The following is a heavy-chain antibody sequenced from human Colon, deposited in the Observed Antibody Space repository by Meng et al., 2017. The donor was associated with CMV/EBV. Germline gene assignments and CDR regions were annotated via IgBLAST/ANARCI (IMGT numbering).Heavy chain of an antibody. CDR2: ISDRGNT. CDR3: ARGRRLIYDF. D-gene: IGHD3/OR15-3a*01. CDR1: GASINGGEYD. V-gene: IGHV4-30-4*01. J-gene: IGHJ4*02. Sequence: LRLSCSVSGASINGGEYDWTWIRYLPGKGLEWLGYISDRGNTRYNPSLESRLAFFTDTTRNQFSLHLTSVTAADTAVYFCARGRRLIYDFWGQGTLVTVSS.